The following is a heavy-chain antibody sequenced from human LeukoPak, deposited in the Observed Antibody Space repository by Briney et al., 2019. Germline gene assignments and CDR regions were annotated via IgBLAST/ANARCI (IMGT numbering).Heavy chain of an antibody. D-gene: IGHD4-11*01. CDR2: IYYNGST. J-gene: IGHJ4*02. V-gene: IGHV4-31*03. Sequence: SQTLSLTCTVSGVSISSGGYYWSWIRQHPGKGLEWIGYIYYNGSTYYNPSLKSRVTISVDTSKNQFSLKLSSVTAADTAVYYCARVRDYSNYGPIFDYWGQGTLVTVSS. CDR1: GVSISSGGYY. CDR3: ARVRDYSNYGPIFDY.